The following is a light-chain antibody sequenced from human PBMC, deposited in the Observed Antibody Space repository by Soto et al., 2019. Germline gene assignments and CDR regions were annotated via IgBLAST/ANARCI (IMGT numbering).Light chain of an antibody. CDR1: QSVRSGY. J-gene: IGKJ1*01. Sequence: TLRTMFPGTLPAPAGEGAPLSCRASQSVRSGYIAWYQQKPGQAPSLLIQGASSRATGIPGRFSGSGSGAHFTPTIIRQEPKDFAVYEGQHDGGAPETVGQGTKVDIK. CDR2: GAS. CDR3: QHDGGAPET. V-gene: IGKV3-20*01.